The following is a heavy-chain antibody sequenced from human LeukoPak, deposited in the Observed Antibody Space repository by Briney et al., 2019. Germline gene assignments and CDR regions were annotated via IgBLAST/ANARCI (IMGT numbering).Heavy chain of an antibody. Sequence: GGSLRPSCAASGFTFSSYAMSWVRQAPGKGLEWVGRIRNKASSYTTEYAASVKGRFTVSRDDSKNSLYLQMNSLKTEDTAVYYCTRDRIRVGLWFGEPGQDVWGKGTTVTISS. CDR2: IRNKASSYTT. CDR3: TRDRIRVGLWFGEPGQDV. V-gene: IGHV3-72*01. D-gene: IGHD3-10*01. J-gene: IGHJ6*04. CDR1: GFTFSSYA.